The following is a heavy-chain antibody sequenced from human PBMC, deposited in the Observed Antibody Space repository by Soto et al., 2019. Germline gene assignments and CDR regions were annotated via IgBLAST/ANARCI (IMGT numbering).Heavy chain of an antibody. CDR2: INHRGLT. Sequence: SETLSLTCAVYGGSFRGYFWSWLRQPPGKGLEWIGEINHRGLTKYSPSLKSRVTISVDTSKNQFSLNLSSVTAADTAVYYCARGALLSSGNYGFFDFWGQGSLVTVSS. J-gene: IGHJ4*02. CDR1: GGSFRGYF. CDR3: ARGALLSSGNYGFFDF. V-gene: IGHV4-34*01. D-gene: IGHD4-4*01.